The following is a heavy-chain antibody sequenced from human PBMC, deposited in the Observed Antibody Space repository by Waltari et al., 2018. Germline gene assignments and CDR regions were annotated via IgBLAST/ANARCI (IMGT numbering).Heavy chain of an antibody. D-gene: IGHD3-22*01. Sequence: QVQLQESGPGLVTPSETLSLTCTVSGGSITLYYWSWIRQSPGKGLEWIGYIYYSGSTNYNPSLKSRLTISVDRSNKQFSLNLTSMTAADTAVYYCARVGAPSSGFQRSQPFDYWGQGTLVTVSS. CDR1: GGSITLYY. J-gene: IGHJ4*02. CDR2: IYYSGST. CDR3: ARVGAPSSGFQRSQPFDY. V-gene: IGHV4-59*01.